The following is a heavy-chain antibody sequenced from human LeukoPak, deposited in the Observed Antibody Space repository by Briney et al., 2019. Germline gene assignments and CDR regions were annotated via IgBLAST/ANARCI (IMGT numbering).Heavy chain of an antibody. J-gene: IGHJ6*02. Sequence: ASVKVSCKASGYIFTGYYMHWVRQAPGQGLEWMGRINPNSGGTNYAQKFQGRVTMTRDTSISTAYMELSRLRSDDTAVYYCAREGEYQLLYPHTGMDVWGQGTTVTVSS. CDR3: AREGEYQLLYPHTGMDV. CDR2: INPNSGGT. D-gene: IGHD2-2*02. CDR1: GYIFTGYY. V-gene: IGHV1-2*06.